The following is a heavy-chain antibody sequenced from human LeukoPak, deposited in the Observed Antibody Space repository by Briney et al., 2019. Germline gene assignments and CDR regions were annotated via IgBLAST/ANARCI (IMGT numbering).Heavy chain of an antibody. CDR2: INWNGGST. V-gene: IGHV3-20*04. D-gene: IGHD2-2*01. CDR1: RFTFDDYG. CDR3: ARGNRIVVVPAAYDY. Sequence: PGGSLRLSCAASRFTFDDYGMSWVRQAPGKGLEWVSGINWNGGSTGYADSVEGRFTISRDNAKNSLYLQMNSLRAEDTALYYCARGNRIVVVPAAYDYWGQGTLVTVSS. J-gene: IGHJ4*02.